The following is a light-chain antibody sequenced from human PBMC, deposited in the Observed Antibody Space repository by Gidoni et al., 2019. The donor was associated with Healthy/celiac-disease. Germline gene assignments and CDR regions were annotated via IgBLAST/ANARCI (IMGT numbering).Light chain of an antibody. Sequence: IVMTKSPSTLSLSPGERATLSCRASQSVSSSYLAWYQQKPGQAPRLLIYGAASRATGIPDRFSVSGSGTDFTLTISRLEPEDFAVYYCQQYGSSPPALTFXGXTKVEIK. CDR2: GAA. CDR3: QQYGSSPPALT. CDR1: QSVSSSY. V-gene: IGKV3-20*01. J-gene: IGKJ4*01.